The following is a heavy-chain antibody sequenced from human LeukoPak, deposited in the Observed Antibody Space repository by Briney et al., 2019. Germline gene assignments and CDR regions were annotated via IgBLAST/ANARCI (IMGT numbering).Heavy chain of an antibody. CDR2: ISSSGSTL. J-gene: IGHJ4*02. Sequence: HTGGSLRLSCAASGFTFSSYEMNWVRQAPGKGLEWVSYISSSGSTLYYADSVKGRFTISRDNAKNSLYLQMNSLRAEDTALYYCARIYSSGSRYYFDYWGQGTLVTVSS. CDR1: GFTFSSYE. V-gene: IGHV3-48*03. D-gene: IGHD6-19*01. CDR3: ARIYSSGSRYYFDY.